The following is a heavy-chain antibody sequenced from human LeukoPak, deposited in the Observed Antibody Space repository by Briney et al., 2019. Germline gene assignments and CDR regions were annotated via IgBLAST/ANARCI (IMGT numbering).Heavy chain of an antibody. Sequence: GGSLRLSCAASGFTFSSYAMHWVRQAPGKGLEWVAVISYDGSNKYYADSVKGRFTISRDNSKNTLYLQMNSLRAEDPAVYYCARASELGKRGIAFDIWGQGTMVTVSS. V-gene: IGHV3-30-3*01. D-gene: IGHD6-13*01. J-gene: IGHJ3*02. CDR2: ISYDGSNK. CDR3: ARASELGKRGIAFDI. CDR1: GFTFSSYA.